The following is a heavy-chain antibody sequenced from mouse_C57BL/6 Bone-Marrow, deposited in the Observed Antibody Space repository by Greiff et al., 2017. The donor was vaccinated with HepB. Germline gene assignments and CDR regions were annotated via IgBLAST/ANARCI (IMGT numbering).Heavy chain of an antibody. V-gene: IGHV5-12*01. J-gene: IGHJ4*01. D-gene: IGHD1-1*01. CDR1: GFTFSDYY. CDR2: ISNGGGST. CDR3: ARLIYYGSSTDYYAMDY. Sequence: EVKLQESGGGLVQPGGSLKLSCAASGFTFSDYYMYWVRQTPEKRLEWVAYISNGGGSTYYPDTVKGRFTISRDNAKNTLYLQMSRLKSEDTAMYYCARLIYYGSSTDYYAMDYWGQGTSVTVSS.